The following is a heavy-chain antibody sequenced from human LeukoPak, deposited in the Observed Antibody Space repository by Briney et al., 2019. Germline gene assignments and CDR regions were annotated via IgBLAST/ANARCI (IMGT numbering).Heavy chain of an antibody. J-gene: IGHJ4*02. V-gene: IGHV4-30-4*01. CDR3: ATSYTSGPSFDY. D-gene: IGHD6-19*01. Sequence: SETLSLTCTVSGGSISSAQYFWSWIRQPPGQGLEWIGYIYYSGNTYYSPSLKSRVTMSIDTSKNQFSLKVSSVTAADTAVYYCATSYTSGPSFDYWGQGILVTVSS. CDR1: GGSISSAQYF. CDR2: IYYSGNT.